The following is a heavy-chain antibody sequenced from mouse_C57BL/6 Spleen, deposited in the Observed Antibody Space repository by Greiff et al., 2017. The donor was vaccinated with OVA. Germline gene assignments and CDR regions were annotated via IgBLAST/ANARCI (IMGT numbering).Heavy chain of an antibody. CDR3: ASQLGAWFAY. V-gene: IGHV5-4*03. D-gene: IGHD4-1*02. CDR1: GFTFSSYA. Sequence: EVKLQESGGGLVKPGGSLKLSCAASGFTFSSYAMSWVRQTPEKRLEWVATISDGGSYTYYPDNVKGRFTISRDNAKNNLYLQMSHLKSEDTAMYYCASQLGAWFAYWGQGTLVTVSA. CDR2: ISDGGSYT. J-gene: IGHJ3*01.